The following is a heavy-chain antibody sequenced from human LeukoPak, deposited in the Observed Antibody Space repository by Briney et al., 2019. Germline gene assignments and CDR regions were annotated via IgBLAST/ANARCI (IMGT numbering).Heavy chain of an antibody. D-gene: IGHD3-22*01. CDR3: AKDLPEGGYDSSGLDAFDI. J-gene: IGHJ3*02. CDR1: RFTLTRDA. CDR2: ICGSVGST. Sequence: PVGSLRLSPAPSRFTLTRDATSWVRPSPRGGQESGSAICGSVGSTYYADSVKGRFTISRDNSKNTLYLQMNSLRAEDTAVYYCAKDLPEGGYDSSGLDAFDIWGQGTMVTVSS. V-gene: IGHV3-23*01.